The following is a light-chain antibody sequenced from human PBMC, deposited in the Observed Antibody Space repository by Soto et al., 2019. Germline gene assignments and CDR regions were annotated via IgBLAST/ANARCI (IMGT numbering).Light chain of an antibody. CDR1: QSVSSN. Sequence: EIVMTQSPATLSVSPGERATLSCRASQSVSSNLAWYQQKPGQAPRLLIYGASTRATGIPARFSGSGSGTEFTLTISSLQPDDIATYYCQQYTSFSPWTFGQGTKVDIK. CDR2: GAS. J-gene: IGKJ1*01. CDR3: QQYTSFSPWT. V-gene: IGKV3-15*01.